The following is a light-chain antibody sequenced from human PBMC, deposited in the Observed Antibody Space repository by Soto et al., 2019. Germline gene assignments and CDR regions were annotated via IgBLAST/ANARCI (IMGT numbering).Light chain of an antibody. CDR3: LLYYGAAGL. CDR1: TGAVTSGHF. Sequence: QAVVTQEPSLTVSPGGTVTLTCASSTGAVTSGHFPNWIQQKPGQAPRALTYSTDSKFSWTPARFSGSLLGGKAALTVSGVQPEDEADSYCLLYYGAAGLFGTGTQLTVL. V-gene: IGLV7-43*01. J-gene: IGLJ1*01. CDR2: STD.